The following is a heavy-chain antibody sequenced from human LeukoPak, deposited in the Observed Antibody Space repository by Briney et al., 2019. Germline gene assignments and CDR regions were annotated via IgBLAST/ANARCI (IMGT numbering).Heavy chain of an antibody. CDR2: IDTSGTTM. CDR3: ARDPYRGVPDYFDY. J-gene: IGHJ4*02. CDR1: GFTFSKYS. Sequence: GGSLRLSCAASGFTFSKYSMTWVRQAPGQGLEWVSFIDTSGTTMYYTDSVKGRFTISRDNSKNTLYLEMIGLRAEDTAVYYCARDPYRGVPDYFDYWGQGTLVTVSS. V-gene: IGHV3-48*01. D-gene: IGHD1-14*01.